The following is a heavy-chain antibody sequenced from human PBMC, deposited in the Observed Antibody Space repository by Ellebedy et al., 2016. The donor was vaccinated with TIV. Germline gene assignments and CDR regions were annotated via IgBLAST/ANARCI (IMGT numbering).Heavy chain of an antibody. CDR2: ISGSGVNT. CDR1: GFTFTDYA. V-gene: IGHV3-23*01. CDR3: AQASIAVVIAATFDN. D-gene: IGHD2-15*01. Sequence: GGSLRLSCAASGFTFTDYAMAWVRQAPGKGLEWVSGISGSGVNTYYEDSVKGRFTISRDNSKDTLYLQMNGLRAEDTAVYYCAQASIAVVIAATFDNWGQGTLVTVSS. J-gene: IGHJ4*02.